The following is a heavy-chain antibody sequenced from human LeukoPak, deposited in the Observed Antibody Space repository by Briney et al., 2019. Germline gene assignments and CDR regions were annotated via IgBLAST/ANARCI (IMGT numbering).Heavy chain of an antibody. CDR3: ARTYEESYGDPLDY. CDR2: INPNSGGT. J-gene: IGHJ4*02. Sequence: GASVKVSCKASGYTFTGYYMHWVRQAPGQGLEWMGWINPNSGGTNYAQKFQGRVTMTRDTSISTAYMELSRLRSDDTAVYYCARTYEESYGDPLDYWGQGTLVTVSS. CDR1: GYTFTGYY. D-gene: IGHD4-17*01. V-gene: IGHV1-2*02.